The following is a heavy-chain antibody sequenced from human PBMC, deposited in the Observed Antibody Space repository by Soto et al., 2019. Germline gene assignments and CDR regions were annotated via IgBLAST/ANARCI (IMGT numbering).Heavy chain of an antibody. J-gene: IGHJ4*02. D-gene: IGHD3-3*01. Sequence: SENLSLTCTVSGGSISSSDYYWSWIRQPPGKGLEWIGYIYYSGSTYYNPSLKSRVTISVDTSKNQFSLKLSSVTAADTAVYYCARDSGAADFWSGYLDYWGQGTLVTVSS. CDR1: GGSISSSDYY. CDR3: ARDSGAADFWSGYLDY. CDR2: IYYSGST. V-gene: IGHV4-30-4*01.